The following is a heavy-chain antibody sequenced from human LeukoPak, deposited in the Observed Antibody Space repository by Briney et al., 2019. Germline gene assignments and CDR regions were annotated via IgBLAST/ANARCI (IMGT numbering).Heavy chain of an antibody. V-gene: IGHV3-9*01. CDR2: ISWNSGSI. Sequence: PGRSLRLSCAAPGSSFVVYATYWVRHALGKGLEWVSGISWNSGSIGYAGSVKGRFTNSRDNAKDSLYLQMNSLRAEDTALYYCAKVSSSSWFFDYWGQGTLVTVSS. CDR1: GSSFVVYA. J-gene: IGHJ4*02. D-gene: IGHD6-13*01. CDR3: AKVSSSSWFFDY.